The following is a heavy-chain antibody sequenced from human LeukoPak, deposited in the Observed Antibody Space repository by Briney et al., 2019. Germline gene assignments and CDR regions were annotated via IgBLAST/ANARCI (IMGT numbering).Heavy chain of an antibody. J-gene: IGHJ5*02. D-gene: IGHD3-10*01. CDR1: GGSFSGYY. CDR3: ARTYYYGSGSSYFDP. Sequence: SETLSLTCAVYGGSFSGYYWSWIRQPPGKGLEWIGEINHSGSTNYNPSLKSRVTISVDTSKNQFSLKLSSVTAADTAVYYCARTYYYGSGSSYFDPWGQGTLVTVSS. CDR2: INHSGST. V-gene: IGHV4-34*01.